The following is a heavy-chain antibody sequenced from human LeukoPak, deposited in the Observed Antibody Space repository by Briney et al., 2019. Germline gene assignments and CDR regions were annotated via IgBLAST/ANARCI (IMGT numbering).Heavy chain of an antibody. Sequence: GASVKVSCKASGYAFTRYGISWVRQAPGQGLEWMGWISAYNGNRNSAQKFQGRVTMTTDTSTSTVYMELRSLRSDDTAVYYCARDGGGDSWGYFDCCVQGTLVTVSS. CDR3: ARDGGGDSWGYFDC. CDR2: ISAYNGNR. CDR1: GYAFTRYG. D-gene: IGHD2-21*02. J-gene: IGHJ4*02. V-gene: IGHV1-18*01.